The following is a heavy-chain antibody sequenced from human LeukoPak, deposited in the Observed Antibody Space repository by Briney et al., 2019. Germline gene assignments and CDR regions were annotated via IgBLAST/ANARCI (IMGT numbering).Heavy chain of an antibody. CDR1: GFTVSSNY. D-gene: IGHD1-26*01. J-gene: IGHJ4*02. CDR2: VYSGGST. CDR3: TTDKYSGSSKNFDY. V-gene: IGHV3-66*01. Sequence: GGSLRLSCAASGFTVSSNYMSWVRQAPGKGLEWVSVVYSGGSTYYADSMKGRITISRDSSKNTLYLQMNSLRAEDTAVYYCTTDKYSGSSKNFDYWGQGTLVTVPS.